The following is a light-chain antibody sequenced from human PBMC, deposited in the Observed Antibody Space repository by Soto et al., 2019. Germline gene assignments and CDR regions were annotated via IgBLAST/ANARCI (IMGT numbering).Light chain of an antibody. Sequence: EVVLTQSPATLSLSPGERATLSCRASQSVSSYLAWYQQKSGQAPRLLIYDASNRATGIPARFSGSGSGTDFTLTISSLDPEDFAVYYCQQRSNWWTFGQGTKVEIK. V-gene: IGKV3-11*01. CDR2: DAS. CDR3: QQRSNWWT. CDR1: QSVSSY. J-gene: IGKJ1*01.